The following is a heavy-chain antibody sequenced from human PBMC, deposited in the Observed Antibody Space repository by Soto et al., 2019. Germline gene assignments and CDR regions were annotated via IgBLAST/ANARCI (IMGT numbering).Heavy chain of an antibody. D-gene: IGHD6-13*01. CDR3: ARHSPTLAAAGLSSLYYGMDV. Sequence: GESLKISCKGSGYSFTSYWIGWVRQMPGKGLEWMGIIYPGDSDTRYSPSFQGQVTISADKSISTAYLQWSSLKASDTAMYYCARHSPTLAAAGLSSLYYGMDVWGQGTTVTVS. CDR1: GYSFTSYW. CDR2: IYPGDSDT. J-gene: IGHJ6*02. V-gene: IGHV5-51*01.